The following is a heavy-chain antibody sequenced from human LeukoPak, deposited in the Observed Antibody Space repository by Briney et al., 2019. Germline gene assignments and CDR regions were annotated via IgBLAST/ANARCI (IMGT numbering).Heavy chain of an antibody. CDR3: ARDMAAAGTFDY. Sequence: GGSLRLSCAASGFTFSSYTMNWVRQAPGKGLEWVSSFSRSGPYIYYANSVKGRFTISRDNAKNSLFLQMNSLRAEDTAVYYCARDMAAAGTFDYWGQGTLVTVSS. J-gene: IGHJ4*02. V-gene: IGHV3-21*01. D-gene: IGHD6-13*01. CDR2: FSRSGPYI. CDR1: GFTFSSYT.